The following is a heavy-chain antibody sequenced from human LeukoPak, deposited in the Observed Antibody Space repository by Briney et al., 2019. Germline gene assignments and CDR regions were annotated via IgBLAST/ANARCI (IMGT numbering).Heavy chain of an antibody. CDR1: GFTFRGYP. V-gene: IGHV3-23*01. J-gene: IGHJ3*01. CDR2: ITGLST. D-gene: IGHD3-22*01. CDR3: AKPRPKDSETSGDDAFEL. Sequence: PGGSLRLSCVVSGFTFRGYPLSWVRQAPGKGPEWVAAITGLSTYYADSVKGRFTISRDDPTNTVSLHMDSLRAEDTALYYCAKPRPKDSETSGDDAFELWGQGTMVIVSS.